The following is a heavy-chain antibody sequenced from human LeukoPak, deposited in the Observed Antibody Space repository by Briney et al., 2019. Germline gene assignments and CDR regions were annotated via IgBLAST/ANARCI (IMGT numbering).Heavy chain of an antibody. J-gene: IGHJ5*02. CDR3: EREAAAGTGWFAP. Sequence: SQTLSLTCAISGHSVFSNSAAWNWIRQPPSRGLERLGRTYCRFKWYNDYAVSVKRRITTTPATSKNQFSLQLNSVTPEDTAVYYCEREAAAGTGWFAPWGQATLVPVSS. CDR1: GHSVFSNSAA. V-gene: IGHV6-1*01. CDR2: TYCRFKWYN. D-gene: IGHD6-13*01.